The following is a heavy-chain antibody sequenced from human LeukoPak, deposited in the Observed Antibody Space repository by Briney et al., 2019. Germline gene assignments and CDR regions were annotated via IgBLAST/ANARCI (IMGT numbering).Heavy chain of an antibody. Sequence: GGALRLSCAASGFTFSSYDMTWVRQAPGRGLEWVSSIRPSGDNTYYGDSVKGRSTISRDNSKNTLYLQMNSLRAEDTAVYYCARSGLNSSSWYVDYWGQGTLVTVSS. V-gene: IGHV3-23*01. D-gene: IGHD6-13*01. CDR1: GFTFSSYD. CDR3: ARSGLNSSSWYVDY. CDR2: IRPSGDNT. J-gene: IGHJ4*02.